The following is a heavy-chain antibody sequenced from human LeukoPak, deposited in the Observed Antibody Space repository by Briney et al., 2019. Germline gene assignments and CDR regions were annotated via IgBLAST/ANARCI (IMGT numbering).Heavy chain of an antibody. CDR2: ISGSGGST. J-gene: IGHJ4*02. V-gene: IGHV3-23*01. Sequence: PGGSLRLSCAASGFTFSSYAMSWVRQAPGKGLEWVSAISGSGGSTYYADSVKGRFTISRDNSKNTLYLQMNSLRAEDTAVYYCAKVPSRYSYGYYFDYWGQGTLVTVSS. D-gene: IGHD5-18*01. CDR1: GFTFSSYA. CDR3: AKVPSRYSYGYYFDY.